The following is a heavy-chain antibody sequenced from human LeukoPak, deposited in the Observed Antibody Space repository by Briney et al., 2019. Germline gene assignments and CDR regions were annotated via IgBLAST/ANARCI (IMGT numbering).Heavy chain of an antibody. CDR2: IYPGDSDT. CDR3: ASRIRDGYNWMPARSPYYFDY. J-gene: IGHJ4*02. CDR1: GYSFTSYW. V-gene: IGHV5-51*01. D-gene: IGHD5-24*01. Sequence: GESLKISCKGSGYSFTSYWIGWVRQMPGKGLEWMGIIYPGDSDTRYSPSFQGQFTISADKSISTAYLQWSSLKASDTAMYYCASRIRDGYNWMPARSPYYFDYWGQGTLVTVSS.